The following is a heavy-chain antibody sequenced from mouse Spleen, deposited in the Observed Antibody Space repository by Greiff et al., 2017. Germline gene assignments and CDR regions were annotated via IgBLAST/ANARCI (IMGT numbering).Heavy chain of an antibody. Sequence: EVKLQESGGGLVKPGGSLKLSCAASGFTFSSYAMSWVRQTPEKRLEWVATISDGGSYTYYPDNVKGRFTISRDNAKNNLYLQMSHLKSEDTAMYYCARESGHWYFDVWGTGTTVTVSS. J-gene: IGHJ1*03. D-gene: IGHD1-3*01. CDR1: GFTFSSYA. CDR2: ISDGGSYT. CDR3: ARESGHWYFDV. V-gene: IGHV5-4*01.